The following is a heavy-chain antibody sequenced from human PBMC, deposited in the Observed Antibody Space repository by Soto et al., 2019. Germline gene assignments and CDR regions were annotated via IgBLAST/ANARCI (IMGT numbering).Heavy chain of an antibody. J-gene: IGHJ5*02. Sequence: GGSLRLSCAASGFTFINYAMHWVRQAPGKGLEWVAVISFDGDNKYSADSLKGRFTISRDNSKNMLYLQMDSLRPEDTAVYYCARDLFSSRDIVVVPRFDTWGRGTLVTVSS. CDR2: ISFDGDNK. V-gene: IGHV3-30-3*01. D-gene: IGHD2-2*01. CDR1: GFTFINYA. CDR3: ARDLFSSRDIVVVPRFDT.